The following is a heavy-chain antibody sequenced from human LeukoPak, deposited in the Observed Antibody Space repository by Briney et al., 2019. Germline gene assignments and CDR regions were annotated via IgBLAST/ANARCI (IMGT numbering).Heavy chain of an antibody. J-gene: IGHJ3*02. D-gene: IGHD4-17*01. CDR3: ARHLSGDDI. V-gene: IGHV3-53*01. Sequence: GGSLRLSCAASGFIVSSNYMSWVRQAPGKGLEWVSIIYSGGSKYYADSVKGRFTISRDNSKNTLYLQMNSLRAEDTAVYYCARHLSGDDIWGQGTMVTVSS. CDR1: GFIVSSNY. CDR2: IYSGGSK.